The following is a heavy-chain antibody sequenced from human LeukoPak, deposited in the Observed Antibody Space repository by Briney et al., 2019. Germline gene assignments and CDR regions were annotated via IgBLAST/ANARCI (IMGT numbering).Heavy chain of an antibody. CDR3: ARGVRGVIITYMDV. V-gene: IGHV4-39*07. CDR2: IYYSGST. Sequence: SETLSLTCTVSGGSISSSSYYWGWIRQPPGKGLEWIGSIYYSGSTYYNPSLKSRVTISVDTSKNQFSLKLSSVTAADTAVYYCARGVRGVIITYMDVWGKGTTVTISS. D-gene: IGHD3-10*01. J-gene: IGHJ6*03. CDR1: GGSISSSSYY.